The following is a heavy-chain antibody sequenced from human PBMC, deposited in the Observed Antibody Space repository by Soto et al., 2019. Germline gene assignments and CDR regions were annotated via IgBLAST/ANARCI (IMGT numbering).Heavy chain of an antibody. D-gene: IGHD2-21*01. J-gene: IGHJ4*02. V-gene: IGHV2-5*02. Sequence: QITLKESGPTLVKPTQTLTLTCMFSGFSLTTSGAAVAWIRQSPGKALEWLALIYWDDDKRYNPSLKSRLTITQDTSKNQVVLTMTNIDPVDTGTYYCAHRPVVVGAYYFDYWGQGTLVTVSS. CDR1: GFSLTTSGAA. CDR2: IYWDDDK. CDR3: AHRPVVVGAYYFDY.